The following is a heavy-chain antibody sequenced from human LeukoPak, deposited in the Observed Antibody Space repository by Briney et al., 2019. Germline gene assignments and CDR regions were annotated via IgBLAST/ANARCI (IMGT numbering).Heavy chain of an antibody. CDR2: IIPIFGTA. D-gene: IGHD1-7*01. CDR3: ALRGDITGTSLPQSIDY. CDR1: GGTFSSYA. Sequence: SVKVSCKASGGTFSSYAISWVRQAPGQGLEWMGGIIPIFGTANYAQKFQGRVTITADESTSTAYMELSSLRPEDTAVYHCALRGDITGTSLPQSIDYWGQGTLVTVSS. J-gene: IGHJ4*02. V-gene: IGHV1-69*13.